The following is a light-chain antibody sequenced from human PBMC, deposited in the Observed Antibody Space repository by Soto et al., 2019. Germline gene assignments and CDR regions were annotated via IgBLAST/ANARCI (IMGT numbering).Light chain of an antibody. V-gene: IGKV1-5*01. Sequence: DIQMTQSPPTLSASVGDRVTITCRASQSISSWLAWYQQKPGKAPKVLIYDASSLESGVPSRFSGSGSGTEFTLTIRSLQPDDFATYYCQQYNSYPLTFGQGTRLEIK. CDR3: QQYNSYPLT. J-gene: IGKJ5*01. CDR1: QSISSW. CDR2: DAS.